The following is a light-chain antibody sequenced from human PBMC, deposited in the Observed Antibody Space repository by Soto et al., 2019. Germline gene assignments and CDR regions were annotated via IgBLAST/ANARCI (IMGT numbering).Light chain of an antibody. CDR2: DAS. Sequence: DIHMTQSPSTLSASVGYRVTITFPASQSIDKWLDWYQQKPGKAPKLLIYDASSLETGVPSRFSGSGSGTDFTFTISSLQPEDFEPYYCQQYDNPPLIFGQGTRLEIK. V-gene: IGKV1-33*01. J-gene: IGKJ5*01. CDR3: QQYDNPPLI. CDR1: QSIDKW.